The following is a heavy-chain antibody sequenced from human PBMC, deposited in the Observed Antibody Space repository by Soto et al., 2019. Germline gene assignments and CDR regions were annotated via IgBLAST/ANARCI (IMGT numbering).Heavy chain of an antibody. J-gene: IGHJ5*02. Sequence: PSETLSLTCTVSGGSISSYYWSWIRQPPGKGLEWIGYIYYSGSTNYNPSLKSRVTISVDTSKNQFSLKLSSVTAADTAVYYCARGPLLPTVGYNWFDPWGQGTLVTVSS. CDR3: ARGPLLPTVGYNWFDP. CDR2: IYYSGST. CDR1: GGSISSYY. D-gene: IGHD4-17*01. V-gene: IGHV4-59*01.